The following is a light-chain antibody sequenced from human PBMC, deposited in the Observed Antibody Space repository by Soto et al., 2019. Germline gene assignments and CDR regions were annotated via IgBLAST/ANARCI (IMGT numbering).Light chain of an antibody. CDR1: SSDVGGYNY. J-gene: IGLJ2*01. V-gene: IGLV2-11*01. CDR2: DVT. CDR3: CSYAGSYPLV. Sequence: QSALTQPRSVSASPGQSVTISCTGTSSDVGGYNYVSWYQHHPGKAPQLMLYDVTERPSGVPDRFSGSKSGNTASLTISGLQAEDEAAYYCCSYAGSYPLVFGGGTKVTVL.